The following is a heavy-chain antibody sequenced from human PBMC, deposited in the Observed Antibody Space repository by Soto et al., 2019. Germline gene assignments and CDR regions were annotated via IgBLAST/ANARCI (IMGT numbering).Heavy chain of an antibody. CDR1: GYTFTSHY. D-gene: IGHD1-26*01. V-gene: IGHV1-46*03. CDR3: ARGPGVVASGDYYDYYMDV. J-gene: IGHJ6*03. Sequence: QVQLVQSGAEVKKPGSAVKVSCKATGYTFTSHYIHWVRQAPGQGLAWMEAINPSAGSTSYARKLQGRVIMTRDMYTSTVYMDLSSRRSEDTAVYYCARGPGVVASGDYYDYYMDVWGKGTTVTVSS. CDR2: INPSAGST.